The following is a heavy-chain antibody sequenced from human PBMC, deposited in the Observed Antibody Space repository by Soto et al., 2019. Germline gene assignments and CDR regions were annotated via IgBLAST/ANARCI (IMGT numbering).Heavy chain of an antibody. CDR2: INHSGST. CDR1: GGSFSGYY. V-gene: IGHV4-34*01. Sequence: QVQLQQWGAGLLKPSETLSLTCAVYGGSFSGYYWTWIRQPPGKGLEWMGEINHSGSTNYNPSLKSRVTISVDTSKNQSSLKLSSVTAAAPAVSYCARGYGRNFDYWGQGTLVTVSS. J-gene: IGHJ4*02. D-gene: IGHD3-10*01. CDR3: ARGYGRNFDY.